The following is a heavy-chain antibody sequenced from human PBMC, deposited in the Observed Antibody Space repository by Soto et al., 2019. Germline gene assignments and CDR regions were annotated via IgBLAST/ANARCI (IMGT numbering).Heavy chain of an antibody. J-gene: IGHJ3*02. CDR2: ISSSSSYI. Sequence: LRLSCAASGFTFSSYSMNWVRQAPGKGLEWVSSISSSSSYIYYADSVKGRFTISRDNAKNSLYLQMNSLRAEDTAVYYCARAVPKYYYDSSGYLFAAFDIWGQGTMVTV. CDR1: GFTFSSYS. D-gene: IGHD3-22*01. CDR3: ARAVPKYYYDSSGYLFAAFDI. V-gene: IGHV3-21*01.